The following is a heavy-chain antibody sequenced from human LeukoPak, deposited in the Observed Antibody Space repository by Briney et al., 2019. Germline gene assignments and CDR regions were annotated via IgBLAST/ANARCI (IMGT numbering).Heavy chain of an antibody. D-gene: IGHD5-12*01. CDR2: INAGNGNT. Sequence: ASVKVSCKASGYTFTSYGISWVRQAPGQGLEWMGWINAGNGNTKYSQKFQGRVTITRDTSASTAYMELSSLRSEDTAVYYCARGGYSGYDFGYWGQGTLVTVSS. J-gene: IGHJ4*02. CDR3: ARGGYSGYDFGY. CDR1: GYTFTSYG. V-gene: IGHV1-3*01.